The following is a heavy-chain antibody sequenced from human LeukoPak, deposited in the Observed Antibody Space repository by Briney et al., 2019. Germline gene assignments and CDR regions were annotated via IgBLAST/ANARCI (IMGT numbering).Heavy chain of an antibody. D-gene: IGHD6-6*01. V-gene: IGHV3-48*01. CDR2: IVSSSTTI. Sequence: GGSLRLSWAASGFTFSSYNMNWVRQAPGKGLEWVSYIVSSSTTIYYADSVKGRFTISRDNSKNTLYLQMNSLRAEDTAVYYCAKDLDSSSGPLDYWGQGTLVTVSS. CDR1: GFTFSSYN. J-gene: IGHJ4*02. CDR3: AKDLDSSSGPLDY.